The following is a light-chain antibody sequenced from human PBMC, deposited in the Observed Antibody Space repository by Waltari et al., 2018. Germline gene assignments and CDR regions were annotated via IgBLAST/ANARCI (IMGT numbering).Light chain of an antibody. Sequence: SYAVTQPPSVSVSPGQTATITCSGAKVGDKAVCWYQQKAGQSPVLLIYRDNMRTPGIPERFSGSNSGNTATLTSSGTQALDEADYHCQAWDSGIVFGGGTKLTVL. V-gene: IGLV3-1*01. J-gene: IGLJ2*01. CDR2: RDN. CDR1: KVGDKA. CDR3: QAWDSGIV.